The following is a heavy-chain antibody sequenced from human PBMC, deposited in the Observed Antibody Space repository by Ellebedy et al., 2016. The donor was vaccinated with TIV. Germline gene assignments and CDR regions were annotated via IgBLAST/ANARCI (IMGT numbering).Heavy chain of an antibody. D-gene: IGHD6-19*01. CDR1: GFTFSNYW. CDR2: MNSDGRGT. V-gene: IGHV3-74*01. J-gene: IGHJ4*02. Sequence: GESLKISCKVSGFTFSNYWMHWVRQAPGKGLVWVSRMNSDGRGTIYADSVKGRFTMSRDNAKNTLFLQMNSLRAEDTAVYYCARDRSSSGWSYFDYWGQGTLVTVSS. CDR3: ARDRSSSGWSYFDY.